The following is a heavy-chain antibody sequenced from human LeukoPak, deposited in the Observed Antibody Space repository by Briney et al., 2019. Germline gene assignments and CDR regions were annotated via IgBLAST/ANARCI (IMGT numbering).Heavy chain of an antibody. CDR1: GGSISSYY. J-gene: IGHJ4*02. CDR2: IYYSGST. CDR3: ARVPYVWFGDTLPPYFDY. D-gene: IGHD3-10*01. V-gene: IGHV4-59*01. Sequence: SETLSLTCTVSGGSISSYYWSWIRQPPGKGLEWIGYIYYSGSTNYNPSLKSRVTISVDTSKNQLSLKLSSVTAADTAVYYCARVPYVWFGDTLPPYFDYWGQGTLVTVSS.